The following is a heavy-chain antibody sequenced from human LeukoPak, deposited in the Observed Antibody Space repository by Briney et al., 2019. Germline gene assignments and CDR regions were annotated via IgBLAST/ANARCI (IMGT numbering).Heavy chain of an antibody. CDR1: GGSISSSSYY. CDR2: IYYSGST. D-gene: IGHD3-22*01. J-gene: IGHJ3*02. V-gene: IGHV4-39*02. Sequence: SETLSLTCTVSGGSISSSSYYWGWIRQPPGKGLEWIGSIYYSGSTYYNPSLKSRVTISVDTSKNQFSLKLNSVTAADTAVYYCARDRPYYYDSSGYGIAAFDIWGQGTKVAVSS. CDR3: ARDRPYYYDSSGYGIAAFDI.